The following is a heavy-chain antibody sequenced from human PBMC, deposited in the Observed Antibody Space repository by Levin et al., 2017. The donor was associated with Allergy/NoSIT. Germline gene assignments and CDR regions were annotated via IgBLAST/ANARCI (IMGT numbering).Heavy chain of an antibody. D-gene: IGHD3-10*01. V-gene: IGHV1-2*02. Sequence: ASVKVSCKASGYTFSDYYIHWVRQAPGQGLEWMGFINPNSGGTNFAQRFRGRVTMTRDTSISTAYMELRRLRSDDTAVYYCVRVRPIWFGETKWGQRTPVTVSS. J-gene: IGHJ4*02. CDR3: VRVRPIWFGETK. CDR2: INPNSGGT. CDR1: GYTFSDYY.